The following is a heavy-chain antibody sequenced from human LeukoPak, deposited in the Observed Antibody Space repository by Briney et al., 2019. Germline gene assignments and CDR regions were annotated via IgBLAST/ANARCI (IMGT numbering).Heavy chain of an antibody. Sequence: SETLSLTCTVSGGSISNYYWSWIRQPPGKGLEWIGYIYHSGSTYYNPSLKSRVTISVDRSKNQFSLKLSSVTAADTAVYYCARDRYGDHTYFDYWGQGTLVTVSS. D-gene: IGHD4-17*01. J-gene: IGHJ4*02. CDR1: GGSISNYY. V-gene: IGHV4-59*12. CDR3: ARDRYGDHTYFDY. CDR2: IYHSGST.